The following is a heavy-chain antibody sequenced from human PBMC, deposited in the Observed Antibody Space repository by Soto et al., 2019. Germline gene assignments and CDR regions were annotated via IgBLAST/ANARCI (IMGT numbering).Heavy chain of an antibody. CDR3: AKGGDYDYYYYGMDV. Sequence: QVQLVESGGGVVQPGRSLRLSCAASGFTFSSYGMHWVRQAPGKGLEWVAVISYDGSNKYYADSVKGRFTISRDNSKNTLYLQMNSLRAEDTAVYYCAKGGDYDYYYYGMDVWGQGTTVTVSS. V-gene: IGHV3-30*18. CDR1: GFTFSSYG. J-gene: IGHJ6*02. CDR2: ISYDGSNK. D-gene: IGHD4-17*01.